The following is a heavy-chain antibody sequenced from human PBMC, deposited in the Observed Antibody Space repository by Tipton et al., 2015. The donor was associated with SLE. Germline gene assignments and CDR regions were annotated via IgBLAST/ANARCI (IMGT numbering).Heavy chain of an antibody. J-gene: IGHJ3*02. CDR1: GDRVSSNGAA. D-gene: IGHD3-16*01. Sequence: VKPSQTLSLTCAISGDRVSSNGAAWNWIRQSPSRGLEWLGRTYYRSEWYTDYALSVKSRITINPDTSRNQFSLQLRSVTPEDTAVYYCAGGSVGDDAFDIWGQGTVVTVSS. CDR3: AGGSVGDDAFDI. CDR2: TYYRSEWYT. V-gene: IGHV6-1*01.